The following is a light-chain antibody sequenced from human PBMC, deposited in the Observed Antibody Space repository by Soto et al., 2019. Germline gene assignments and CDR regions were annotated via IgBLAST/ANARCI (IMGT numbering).Light chain of an antibody. J-gene: IGLJ1*01. CDR2: DVS. Sequence: QSVLTQPASVSGSPGQSIAISCTGTSSDVGGYNYVCWYQQHPGKAPKLMIYDVSNRLSGVSDRFSGSKSGNTASLTISGIQPEDEADYYCSSYTSTSTYVFGTGTKVTVL. CDR1: SSDVGGYNY. V-gene: IGLV2-14*01. CDR3: SSYTSTSTYV.